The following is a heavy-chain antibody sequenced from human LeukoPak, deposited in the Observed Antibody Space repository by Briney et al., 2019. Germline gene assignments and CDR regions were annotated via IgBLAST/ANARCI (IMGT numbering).Heavy chain of an antibody. CDR1: GFTFNDAW. CDR3: STGYGTNDF. CDR2: IKSKSDGGTI. D-gene: IGHD1-1*01. V-gene: IGHV3-15*01. J-gene: IGHJ4*02. Sequence: PGGSLRLSCVVSGFTFNDAWMSWVRQTPGKGLEWLGRIKSKSDGGTIDYAVSVKGRFIISRDDSTNTVYLEMNSLKTEDTAVYYCSTGYGTNDFWGQGTLVNVSS.